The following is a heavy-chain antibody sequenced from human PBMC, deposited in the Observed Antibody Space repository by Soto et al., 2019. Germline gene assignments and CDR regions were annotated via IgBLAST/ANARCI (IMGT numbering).Heavy chain of an antibody. CDR3: AGRNGTPDRPVPTIFHSDYGLAV. J-gene: IGHJ6*02. Sequence: QVQLVQSGAEVQKPGSSVKVSCKASGGTLNTNAISWVRQAPGQGLEWMGGILPIPGTTNYAQKFEGRVRMTAYESTNTVFMELSRLRSDYTAIYYWAGRNGTPDRPVPTIFHSDYGLAVWGQGTTVTVSS. V-gene: IGHV1-69*01. CDR2: ILPIPGTT. CDR1: GGTLNTNA. D-gene: IGHD2-2*01.